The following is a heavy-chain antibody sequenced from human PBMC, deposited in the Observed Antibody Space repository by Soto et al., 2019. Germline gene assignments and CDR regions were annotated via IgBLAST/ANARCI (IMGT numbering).Heavy chain of an antibody. V-gene: IGHV1-18*01. J-gene: IGHJ4*02. CDR3: ARGRYGDY. D-gene: IGHD1-1*01. CDR2: ISAHNGNT. CDR1: GYTFTGYG. Sequence: QVHLVQSGAEVKKPGASVKVSCKGSGYTFTGYGITWVRQAPGQGLEWMGWISAHNGNTDYAQKLQGRVTVTRDTSTSTAYMELRSLRSDDTAVYYCARGRYGDYWGQGALVTVSS.